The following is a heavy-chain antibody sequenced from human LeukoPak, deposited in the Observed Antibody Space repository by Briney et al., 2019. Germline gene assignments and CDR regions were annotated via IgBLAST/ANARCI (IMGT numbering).Heavy chain of an antibody. D-gene: IGHD1-26*01. CDR2: MYYSGRT. Sequence: AQTLSLTWTLSAASVSMSCWGSVRQRPWGGLEWTGSMYYSGRTNYDPSRESGATLSFAVSKNQFSLKLSSVTAADTAVYFCATERSYFPYWGQGDLVTVSS. CDR3: ATERSYFPY. V-gene: IGHV4-59*02. CDR1: AASVSMSC. J-gene: IGHJ1*01.